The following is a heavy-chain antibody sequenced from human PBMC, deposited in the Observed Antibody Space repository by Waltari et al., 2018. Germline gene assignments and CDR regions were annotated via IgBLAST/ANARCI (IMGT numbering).Heavy chain of an antibody. V-gene: IGHV3-9*01. J-gene: IGHJ4*02. CDR2: IRWNSGSI. D-gene: IGHD6-13*01. Sequence: EVQLVESGGGLVQPGRSLRLSCAASGFTFDDYAMHWVRQAPGKGLEGVSGIRWNSGSIGYADSVKGRFTISRDNAKNSLYLQMNSLRAEDTALYYCAKDGLQQLDYFDYWGQGTLVTVSS. CDR3: AKDGLQQLDYFDY. CDR1: GFTFDDYA.